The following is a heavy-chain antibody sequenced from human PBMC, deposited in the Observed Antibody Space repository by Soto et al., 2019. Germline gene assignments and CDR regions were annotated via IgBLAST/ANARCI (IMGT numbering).Heavy chain of an antibody. CDR3: ARSQGSSTSLEIYYYCYYGMDV. J-gene: IGHJ6*02. V-gene: IGHV1-69*01. CDR1: GGTFSSYA. CDR2: IIPISDTT. Sequence: QVQLVQSGAEVKKPGSSVKVSCKASGGTFSSYAISWVRQAPGQGLEWMGGIIPISDTTNYAQKFQGRVTITADESTSTAYMELRRLRSEDTAVYYCARSQGSSTSLEIYYYCYYGMDVWGQGTTVTVSS. D-gene: IGHD2-2*01.